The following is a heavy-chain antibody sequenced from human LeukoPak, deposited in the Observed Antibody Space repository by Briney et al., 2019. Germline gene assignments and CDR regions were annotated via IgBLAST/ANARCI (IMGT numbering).Heavy chain of an antibody. CDR3: AKAFGGDYYDSSGYHPFDY. Sequence: GGSLRLSCAASGFTFSSYAMSWVRHAPGKGLEWVSAISGSGGSTYYADSVKGRFTISRDNSKNTLYLQMNSLRAEDTAVYYCAKAFGGDYYDSSGYHPFDYWGQGTLVTVSS. J-gene: IGHJ4*02. CDR2: ISGSGGST. V-gene: IGHV3-23*01. CDR1: GFTFSSYA. D-gene: IGHD3-22*01.